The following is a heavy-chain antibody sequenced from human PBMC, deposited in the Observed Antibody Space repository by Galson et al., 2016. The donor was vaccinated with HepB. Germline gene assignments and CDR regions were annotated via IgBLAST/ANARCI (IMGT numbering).Heavy chain of an antibody. V-gene: IGHV4-4*07. D-gene: IGHD3-3*01. CDR2: FYISGST. CDR3: ARGGRYLEWPQTDYYYDLDV. Sequence: ETLSLTCSVSGGAVSSYYWNWIRQPAGKGLEWIGRFYISGSTNYNPSLKSRVTMSVDPSKNEVSLKVTSVTAADTAVYYCARGGRYLEWPQTDYYYDLDVWGKGTTVTVSS. J-gene: IGHJ6*04. CDR1: GGAVSSYY.